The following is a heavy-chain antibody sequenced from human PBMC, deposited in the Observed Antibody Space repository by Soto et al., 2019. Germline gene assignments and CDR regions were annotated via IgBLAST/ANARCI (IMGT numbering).Heavy chain of an antibody. CDR1: GGSIISYY. CDR2: IYYSGST. V-gene: IGHV4-59*01. CDR3: ARTAIAARLPNWFDP. J-gene: IGHJ5*02. Sequence: LETLSLTCTVSGGSIISYYWSWIRQPPGKGLEWIGYIYYSGSTNYNPSLKSRVTISVDTSKNQFSLKLGSVTAADTAVYYCARTAIAARLPNWFDPWGQGTLVTVSS. D-gene: IGHD6-6*01.